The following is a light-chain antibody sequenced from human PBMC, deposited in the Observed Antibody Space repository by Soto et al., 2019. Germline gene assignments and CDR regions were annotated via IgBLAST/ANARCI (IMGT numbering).Light chain of an antibody. J-gene: IGKJ2*01. CDR2: AAS. Sequence: DIQMTQSPSSLSASVGDRVTVTCRASQTIDRYLNWYQQNPGKAPKPLIYAASSLQSGVPSRFSGSGSGTDFTLTISNLQPEDFAIYYCQQSSDIPYTFGQGTKLEIK. CDR3: QQSSDIPYT. V-gene: IGKV1-39*01. CDR1: QTIDRY.